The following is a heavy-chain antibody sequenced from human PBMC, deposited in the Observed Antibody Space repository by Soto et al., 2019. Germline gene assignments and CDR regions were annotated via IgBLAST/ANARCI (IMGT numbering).Heavy chain of an antibody. CDR3: ARGDSIAVAGYYYGMDV. J-gene: IGHJ6*02. CDR1: GYTFTSYG. V-gene: IGHV1-18*01. D-gene: IGHD6-19*01. Sequence: QVQLVQSGAEVKKPGASVKVSCKASGYTFTSYGISWVRQAPGQGLEWMGWISAYNGNTNYAQKLQGRGTMTTDTSTSTAYMELRSLRTDDTAVYYCARGDSIAVAGYYYGMDVWGQGTTVTVSS. CDR2: ISAYNGNT.